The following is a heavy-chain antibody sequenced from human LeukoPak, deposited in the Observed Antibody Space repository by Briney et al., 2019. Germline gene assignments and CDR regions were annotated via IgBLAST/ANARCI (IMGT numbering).Heavy chain of an antibody. CDR1: GGSISSYY. Sequence: SETLSLICTVSGGSISSYYWSWIRQPPGKGLEWIGYIYYSGSTNYNPSLKSRVYMSVDTSKNQFSLKLSSVTAADTAVYYCARVGGYNSPLDYWGQGTLVTVSS. D-gene: IGHD5-24*01. J-gene: IGHJ4*02. V-gene: IGHV4-59*01. CDR3: ARVGGYNSPLDY. CDR2: IYYSGST.